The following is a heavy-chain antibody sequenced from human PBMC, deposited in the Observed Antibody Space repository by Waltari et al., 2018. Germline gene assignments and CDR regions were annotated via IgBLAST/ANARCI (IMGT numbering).Heavy chain of an antibody. CDR2: IYTSGST. J-gene: IGHJ5*02. V-gene: IGHV4-4*09. Sequence: QVQLQESGPGLVKPSETLSLTCTVSGGSISSYYWSWIRQPPGKGLEWIGYIYTSGSTNYNPSLKSRVTISVDTSKNQFSLKLSSVTAADTAVYYCARDHYGSGSPMGWFDPWGQGTLVTVSS. CDR3: ARDHYGSGSPMGWFDP. CDR1: GGSISSYY. D-gene: IGHD3-10*01.